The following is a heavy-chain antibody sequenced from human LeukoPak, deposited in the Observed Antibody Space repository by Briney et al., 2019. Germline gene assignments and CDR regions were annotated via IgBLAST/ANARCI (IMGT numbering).Heavy chain of an antibody. CDR1: GFILRNYA. V-gene: IGHV3-23*01. CDR2: ISSSGGTT. CDR3: AKPSSGWTSFDY. D-gene: IGHD6-19*01. J-gene: IGHJ4*02. Sequence: GASLRLSCAVSGFILRNYAMSWVRQAPGKGLEWVSGISSSGGTTYYADSVKGRFSISRDNSKNTLSLQMNSLRAEDTAVYYCAKPSSGWTSFDYWGLGTLVTVSS.